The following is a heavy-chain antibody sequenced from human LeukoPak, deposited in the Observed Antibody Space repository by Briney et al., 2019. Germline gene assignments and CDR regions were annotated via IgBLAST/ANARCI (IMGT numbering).Heavy chain of an antibody. J-gene: IGHJ4*02. V-gene: IGHV1-69*04. Sequence: SVKVSCKASGGTFSSYAISWVRQAPGQGLEWMGRIIPILGIANYAQKFQGRVTITADKSTSTAYMELSSLRSEDTAVYYCARVQKDSSGYYYLTTFDYWGQGTLVTVSS. D-gene: IGHD3-22*01. CDR1: GGTFSSYA. CDR3: ARVQKDSSGYYYLTTFDY. CDR2: IIPILGIA.